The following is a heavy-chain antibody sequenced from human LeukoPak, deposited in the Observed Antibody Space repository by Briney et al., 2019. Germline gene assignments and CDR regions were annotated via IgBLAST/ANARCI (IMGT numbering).Heavy chain of an antibody. CDR3: ARGVEPLAANTLAY. Sequence: RGSLRLSCAASGFTVITNDMTWVRQAPGKGLEWVSVLYSDGNTKYADSVQGRFTISRDNSKNTLYLEMNSLSPDDTAVYYCARGVEPLAANTLAYWGQGTLVSVSS. CDR1: GFTVITND. D-gene: IGHD1-14*01. CDR2: LYSDGNT. J-gene: IGHJ4*02. V-gene: IGHV3-53*01.